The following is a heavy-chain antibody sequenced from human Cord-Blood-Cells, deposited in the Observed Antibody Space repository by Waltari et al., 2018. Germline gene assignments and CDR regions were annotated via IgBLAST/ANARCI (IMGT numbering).Heavy chain of an antibody. J-gene: IGHJ3*02. Sequence: QVQLVQSGAEVKKPGASVKVSCTVSGYTLTELSMPWVRPAPGKGLEWMGGFDPEDGETSYAQKFQGRVTMTEDTSTDTAYMELSSLRSEDTAVYYCATGLNRYYDSSGYPDAFDIWGQGTMVTVSS. CDR3: ATGLNRYYDSSGYPDAFDI. CDR2: FDPEDGET. CDR1: GYTLTELS. D-gene: IGHD3-22*01. V-gene: IGHV1-24*01.